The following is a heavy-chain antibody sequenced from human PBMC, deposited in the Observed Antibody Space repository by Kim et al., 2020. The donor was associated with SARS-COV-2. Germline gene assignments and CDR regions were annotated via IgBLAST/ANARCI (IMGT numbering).Heavy chain of an antibody. CDR3: ARGALGLLYPSSDWGFDY. CDR2: INPNSGGS. CDR1: GYTFTGYY. Sequence: ASVKVSCKASGYTFTGYYMHWVRQAPGQGLEWMGRINPNSGGSNYAQKFQDRVTLTRDTSISTAYMELNRLRSDDTAVYYCARGALGLLYPSSDWGFDYW. J-gene: IGHJ4*01. V-gene: IGHV1-2*06. D-gene: IGHD3-3*01.